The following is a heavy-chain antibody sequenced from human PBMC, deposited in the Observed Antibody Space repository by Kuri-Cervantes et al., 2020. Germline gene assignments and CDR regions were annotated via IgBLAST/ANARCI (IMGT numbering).Heavy chain of an antibody. CDR3: AREFPGTAVAGTEGALDI. V-gene: IGHV3-30*03. CDR2: LSYDGVNR. Sequence: GGSLRLSCEASGFTFSSHAMHWVRQVPGKGLEWVALLSYDGVNRHYSASVKGRFTISRDNAKNSLYLQMNSLRAEDTAVYYCAREFPGTAVAGTEGALDIWGQGTKVTVSS. J-gene: IGHJ3*02. CDR1: GFTFSSHA. D-gene: IGHD6-19*01.